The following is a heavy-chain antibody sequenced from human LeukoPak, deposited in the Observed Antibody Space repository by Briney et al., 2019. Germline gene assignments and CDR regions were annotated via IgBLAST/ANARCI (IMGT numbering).Heavy chain of an antibody. J-gene: IGHJ4*02. V-gene: IGHV4-39*01. Sequence: SETLSLTCTVPGGSISSGSYYWGWIRQPPGKGLEWIGSIYYSGSTYYNPSLKSRVTISVDTSKNQFSLKLSSVTAADTAVYYCARVEYYYDSSGYYSFDYFDYWGQGTLVTVSS. CDR1: GGSISSGSYY. D-gene: IGHD3-22*01. CDR3: ARVEYYYDSSGYYSFDYFDY. CDR2: IYYSGST.